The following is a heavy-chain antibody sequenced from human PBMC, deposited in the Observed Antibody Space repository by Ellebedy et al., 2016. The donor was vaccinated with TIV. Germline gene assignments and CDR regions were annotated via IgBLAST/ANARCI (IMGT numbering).Heavy chain of an antibody. CDR1: GFTVNNNY. CDR3: ARDRHCVGGRCYSV. V-gene: IGHV3-53*01. J-gene: IGHJ4*02. CDR2: IYSGGDR. D-gene: IGHD2-15*01. Sequence: GESLKISCAASGFTVNNNYMRWFRQAPGKGLGWVSLIYSGGDRYYADSVKGRFTISRDNSNNTVYLQMNSLRVEDTAVYYCARDRHCVGGRCYSVWGQGTLVTVSS.